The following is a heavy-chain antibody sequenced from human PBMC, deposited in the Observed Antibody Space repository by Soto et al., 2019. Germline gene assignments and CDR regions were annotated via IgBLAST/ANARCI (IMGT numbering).Heavy chain of an antibody. CDR2: ISAHNGNT. CDR1: GYGFTTYG. V-gene: IGHV1-18*01. Sequence: QVHLALSGAEVKKPGASVKVSCKGSGYGFTTYGITWVRQAPGQGLEWMAWISAHNGNTNYAQKVQGRVTVTRDTSTSTAYMELRSLRYDDTAVYYCARGRYGDYWGQGALVTVSS. D-gene: IGHD1-1*01. CDR3: ARGRYGDY. J-gene: IGHJ4*02.